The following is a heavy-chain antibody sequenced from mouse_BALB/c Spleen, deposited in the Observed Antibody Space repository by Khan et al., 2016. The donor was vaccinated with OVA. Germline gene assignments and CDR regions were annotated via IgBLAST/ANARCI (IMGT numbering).Heavy chain of an antibody. Sequence: VQLQQSGAELVRPGALVKLSCKASGFNIKDYYMHWVKQRPEQGLEWIGWIDPENDNIIYDPKFQGKASITADTSSNTAYLQLSSLTSEDTAVYYCARSGYEVWFPYWGQGTLVTVSA. CDR1: GFNIKDYY. V-gene: IGHV14-1*02. J-gene: IGHJ3*01. D-gene: IGHD3-1*01. CDR2: IDPENDNI. CDR3: ARSGYEVWFPY.